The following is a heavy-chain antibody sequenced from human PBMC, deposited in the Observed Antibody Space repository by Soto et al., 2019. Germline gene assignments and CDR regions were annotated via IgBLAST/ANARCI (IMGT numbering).Heavy chain of an antibody. Sequence: SETLSLTCTVSGGSISSSSYYWGWIRQPPGKGLEWIGSIYYSGSTYYNPSLKSRVTISVDTSKNQFSLKLSSVTAADTAVYYCARQRCTNGVCYWFDPWGKGTPVTV. J-gene: IGHJ5*02. CDR3: ARQRCTNGVCYWFDP. CDR1: GGSISSSSYY. V-gene: IGHV4-39*01. CDR2: IYYSGST. D-gene: IGHD2-8*01.